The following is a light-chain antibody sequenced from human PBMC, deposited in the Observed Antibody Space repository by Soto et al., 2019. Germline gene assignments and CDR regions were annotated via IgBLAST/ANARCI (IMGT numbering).Light chain of an antibody. Sequence: EIVMTQSPATLSVSPGERTTLSCRASQSVTSKLAWYQQKPGQTPRLLIYGASTRATGIPARFSGSGSGTEFTLNISSLQSEDFAVYYCQQYNNWPWAFGQGTKVEIK. CDR2: GAS. J-gene: IGKJ1*01. CDR1: QSVTSK. CDR3: QQYNNWPWA. V-gene: IGKV3-15*01.